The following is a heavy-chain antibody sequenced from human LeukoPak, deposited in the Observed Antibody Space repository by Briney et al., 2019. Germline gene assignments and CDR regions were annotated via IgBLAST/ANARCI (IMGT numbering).Heavy chain of an antibody. CDR1: GYTITNNY. CDR3: ARDTSEGDYAWWFDP. D-gene: IGHD3-16*01. V-gene: IGHV1-46*01. Sequence: ASVKVSCKASGYTITNNYMHWVRQAPGQGLEWMGLINPRGTATRYAESFQGRLTLTRDLSTSTDYMELNSLRSDDTAVYFCARDTSEGDYAWWFDPWGQGTLVTVAS. CDR2: INPRGTAT. J-gene: IGHJ5*02.